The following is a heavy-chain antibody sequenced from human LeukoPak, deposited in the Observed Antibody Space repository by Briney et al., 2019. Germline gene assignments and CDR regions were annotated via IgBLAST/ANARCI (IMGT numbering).Heavy chain of an antibody. CDR1: GFTFSSYA. J-gene: IGHJ4*02. CDR3: AKDATMADGYFDY. CDR2: ISGSGGST. V-gene: IGHV3-23*01. Sequence: GGSLRLSCTASGFTFSSYAMSWVRQAPGKGLEWVSVISGSGGSTYCADSVKGRFTISRDNSKNTLYLQMNSLRAEDTAVYYCAKDATMADGYFDYWGQGTLVTVSS. D-gene: IGHD3-10*01.